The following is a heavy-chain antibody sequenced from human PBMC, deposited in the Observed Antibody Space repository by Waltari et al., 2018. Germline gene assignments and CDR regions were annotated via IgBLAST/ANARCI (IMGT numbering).Heavy chain of an antibody. V-gene: IGHV4-38-2*02. Sequence: QVQLQESGPGLVKPSETLSLTCTVSGYSISSGYYWGWIRQPPGKGLEWIGSIYHSGSTYYNPSLKSRVTISVDTSKNQFSLKLSSVTAADTAVYYCARYAGSHDYWGQGTLVTVSS. D-gene: IGHD3-10*01. CDR1: GYSISSGYY. CDR3: ARYAGSHDY. CDR2: IYHSGST. J-gene: IGHJ4*02.